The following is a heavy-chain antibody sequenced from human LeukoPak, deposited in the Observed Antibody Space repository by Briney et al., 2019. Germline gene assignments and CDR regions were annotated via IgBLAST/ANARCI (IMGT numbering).Heavy chain of an antibody. D-gene: IGHD2-2*02. J-gene: IGHJ4*02. V-gene: IGHV3-30*03. CDR3: ARGVANQLLYPPYFDY. Sequence: PGGSLRLSCAASGFTFSSYGMHWVRQAPGKGLEWVAVISYDGSNKYYADSVKGRFTISRGNSKNTLYLQMNSLRAEDTAVYYCARGVANQLLYPPYFDYWGQGTLVTVSS. CDR2: ISYDGSNK. CDR1: GFTFSSYG.